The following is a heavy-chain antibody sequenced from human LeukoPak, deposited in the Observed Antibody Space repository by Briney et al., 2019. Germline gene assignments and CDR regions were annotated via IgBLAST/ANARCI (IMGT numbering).Heavy chain of an antibody. D-gene: IGHD3-9*01. V-gene: IGHV3-48*02. CDR1: GFSFSGYS. CDR3: ARVRPNFDNYAMDV. J-gene: IGHJ6*02. CDR2: ISSSSSTI. Sequence: GRSLRLSCAASGFSFSGYSMNWVRQAPGKGLEWVSYISSSSSTIYYADSVKGRFTISRDNAKNSLYLQMNSLRDEDTAVYFCARVRPNFDNYAMDVWGQGTTVTVSS.